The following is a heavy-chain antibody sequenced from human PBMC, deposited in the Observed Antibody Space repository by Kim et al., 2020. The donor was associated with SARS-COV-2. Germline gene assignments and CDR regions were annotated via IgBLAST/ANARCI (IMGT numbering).Heavy chain of an antibody. D-gene: IGHD3-22*01. CDR2: IYYSGST. V-gene: IGHV4-61*01. CDR1: GGSVSSGSYY. CDR3: ARVHYDSSGYYETGTDY. J-gene: IGHJ4*02. Sequence: SETLSLTCTVSGGSVSSGSYYWSWIRQPPGKGLEWIGYIYYSGSTNYNPSLKSRVTISVDTSKNQFSLKLSSVTAADTAVYYCARVHYDSSGYYETGTDYWGQGTLVTVSS.